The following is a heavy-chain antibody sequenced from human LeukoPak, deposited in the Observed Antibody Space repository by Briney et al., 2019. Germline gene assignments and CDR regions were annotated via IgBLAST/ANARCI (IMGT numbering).Heavy chain of an antibody. CDR1: GFTFSSYS. CDR3: ARGNYDFWSTDAFDI. Sequence: GGSLRLSCVASGFTFSSYSMKWGRQGPGEGLGWILSISSSSTYIYYADSVKGRFTISRDNAKNSLYLQMNNLRAEDTAVYYCARGNYDFWSTDAFDIWGQGTMVTVSS. J-gene: IGHJ3*02. CDR2: ISSSSTYI. V-gene: IGHV3-21*01. D-gene: IGHD3-3*01.